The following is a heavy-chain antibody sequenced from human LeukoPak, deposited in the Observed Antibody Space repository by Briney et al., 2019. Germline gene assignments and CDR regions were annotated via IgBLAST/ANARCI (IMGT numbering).Heavy chain of an antibody. Sequence: ASVKVSCKASGYTFTGYYMHLVRQAHGRGLEWMGRINPNSGGTNYAQKFQGRVTMTRDTSISTAYMELSRLRSDDTAVYYCAYDDFWSGNCLFCYWGQGTLVTVSS. V-gene: IGHV1-2*06. D-gene: IGHD3-3*01. CDR3: AYDDFWSGNCLFCY. J-gene: IGHJ4*02. CDR1: GYTFTGYY. CDR2: INPNSGGT.